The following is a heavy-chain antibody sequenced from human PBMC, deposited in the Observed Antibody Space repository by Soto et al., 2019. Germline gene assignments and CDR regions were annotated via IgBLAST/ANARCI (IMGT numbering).Heavy chain of an antibody. Sequence: GESLKISCKGSGYSFTSYWIGWVRQMPGKGLEWMGIIYPGDSDTRYSPSFQGQVTISADKSISTAYLQWSSLKASDTAMYYWARRVFIYCSSTSCYGKVWDAFDIWGQGTMVTVSS. V-gene: IGHV5-51*01. J-gene: IGHJ3*02. D-gene: IGHD2-2*01. CDR3: ARRVFIYCSSTSCYGKVWDAFDI. CDR1: GYSFTSYW. CDR2: IYPGDSDT.